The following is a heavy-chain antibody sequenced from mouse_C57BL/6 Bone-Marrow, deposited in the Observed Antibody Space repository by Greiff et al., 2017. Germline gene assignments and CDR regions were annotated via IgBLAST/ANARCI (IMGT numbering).Heavy chain of an antibody. CDR3: ASYDYVPYYYAMDY. CDR1: GYTFTSYW. D-gene: IGHD2-4*01. V-gene: IGHV1-53*01. CDR2: INPSNGGT. J-gene: IGHJ4*01. Sequence: QVQLQQPGTELVKPGASVKLSCKASGYTFTSYWMHWVKQRPGQGLEWIGNINPSNGGTNYNEKFKSKATLTVDQSSSTAYMRLRSLTSEDSAFYYCASYDYVPYYYAMDYGGQGTAVTVSS.